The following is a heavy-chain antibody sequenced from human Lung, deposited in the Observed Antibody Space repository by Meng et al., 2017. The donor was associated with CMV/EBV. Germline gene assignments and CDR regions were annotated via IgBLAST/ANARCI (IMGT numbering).Heavy chain of an antibody. Sequence: SETLSLXXAVHGESFSGYSWSWIRQPPGKGLEWIGEISHSGITNYNPSLKSRVTISLDTSKNQFSLKLNSVAAADTAVFYCARTLPPARGHRLDYWGQGTXV. J-gene: IGHJ4*02. CDR1: GESFSGYS. CDR2: ISHSGIT. V-gene: IGHV4-34*01. D-gene: IGHD1-14*01. CDR3: ARTLPPARGHRLDY.